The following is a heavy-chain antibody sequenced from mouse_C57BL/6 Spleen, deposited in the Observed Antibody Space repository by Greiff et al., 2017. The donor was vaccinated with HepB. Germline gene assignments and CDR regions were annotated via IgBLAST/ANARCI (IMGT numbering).Heavy chain of an antibody. CDR2: INPGSGGT. V-gene: IGHV1-54*01. J-gene: IGHJ2*01. Sequence: QVQLQQSGAELVRPGTSVKVSCKASGYAFTNYLIEWVKQRPGQGLEWIGVINPGSGGTNYNEKFKGKATLTADKSSSTAYMQLSSLTSEDSAVYFCARWGTGTGLDYWGQGTTLTVSS. CDR3: ARWGTGTGLDY. CDR1: GYAFTNYL. D-gene: IGHD2-14*01.